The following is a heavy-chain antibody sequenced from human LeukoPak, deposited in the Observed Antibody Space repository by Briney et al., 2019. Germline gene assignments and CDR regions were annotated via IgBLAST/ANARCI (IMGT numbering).Heavy chain of an antibody. D-gene: IGHD3-10*01. Sequence: GGSLRLSCAASGFTFSIYWMSWVRQAPGKGPEWVASIKQDGSEKYYVASVKGRFTISRDNAKNSLYLQMNSLRAEDTAVYYCASVGITMVRGVIMWANWFDPWGQGTLVTVSS. J-gene: IGHJ5*02. V-gene: IGHV3-7*01. CDR2: IKQDGSEK. CDR1: GFTFSIYW. CDR3: ASVGITMVRGVIMWANWFDP.